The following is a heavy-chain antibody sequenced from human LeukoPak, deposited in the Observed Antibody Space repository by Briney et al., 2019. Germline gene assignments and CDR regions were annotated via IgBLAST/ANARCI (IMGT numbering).Heavy chain of an antibody. CDR3: AREDIYYYFYMDV. CDR1: GYTFTSYG. Sequence: ASVKVSCKASGYTFTSYGISWVRQAPGQGLEWMGWISAYDGNTNYAQKRQGRVTLATDTSTSTAYMELRSLRSDDTAVYYCAREDIYYYFYMDVWGKGTTVTVAS. V-gene: IGHV1-18*01. CDR2: ISAYDGNT. J-gene: IGHJ6*03.